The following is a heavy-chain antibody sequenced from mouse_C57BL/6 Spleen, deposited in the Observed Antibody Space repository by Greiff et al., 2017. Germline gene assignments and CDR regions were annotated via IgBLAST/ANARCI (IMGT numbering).Heavy chain of an antibody. Sequence: QLQQSGPELVKPGASVKISCKASGYSFTGYYMNWVKQSPEKSLEWIGEINPSTGGTTYNQKFKAKATLTVDKSSSTAYMQLKSLTSEDSAVYYCARLRPYYFDDWGQGTTLTVSS. CDR1: GYSFTGYY. CDR3: ARLRPYYFDD. J-gene: IGHJ2*01. V-gene: IGHV1-42*01. D-gene: IGHD2-12*01. CDR2: INPSTGGT.